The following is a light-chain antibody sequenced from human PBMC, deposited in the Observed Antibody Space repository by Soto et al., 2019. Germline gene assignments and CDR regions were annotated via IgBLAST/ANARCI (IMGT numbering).Light chain of an antibody. J-gene: IGLJ2*01. CDR2: AND. V-gene: IGLV1-47*02. Sequence: QSVLTQPPSTSATPGQGVSISCSGSVSNIGTFYVSWYQHFPGTAPKLLIYANDQRPSGVPDRFSASKSGTSGSLAISGLRSEDAADYYCTSWDDKLSAVVFGGGTKVTVL. CDR3: TSWDDKLSAVV. CDR1: VSNIGTFY.